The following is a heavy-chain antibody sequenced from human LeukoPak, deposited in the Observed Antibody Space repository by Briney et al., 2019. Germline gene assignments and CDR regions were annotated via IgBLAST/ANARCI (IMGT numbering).Heavy chain of an antibody. J-gene: IGHJ4*02. V-gene: IGHV3-21*01. D-gene: IGHD6-19*01. CDR3: ARDRDALRSSGWYGWGPVDY. CDR2: ISSGSTSI. CDR1: GFTFSSYG. Sequence: GGSLRLSCAASGFTFSSYGLHWVRQTPGKGLEWVSSISSGSTSIYYADSVEGRFTVSRDNAKNSLYLQMNSLRAEDTAVYYCARDRDALRSSGWYGWGPVDYWGQGTLVTVSS.